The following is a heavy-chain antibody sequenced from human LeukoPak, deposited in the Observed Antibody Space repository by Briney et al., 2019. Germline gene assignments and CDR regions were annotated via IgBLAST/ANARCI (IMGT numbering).Heavy chain of an antibody. D-gene: IGHD2-2*01. Sequence: GGSLRLSCTASGFTFGDYAMSWFRQAPGKGLEWVGFVRSTSYGGATDYAASVTGRFTISRDDPKSIVYLLMNSLKTEDTAVYYCTRLRQDCSRNSCYYYFYYYYMDVWGKGTTVTVSS. CDR1: GFTFGDYA. CDR2: VRSTSYGGAT. V-gene: IGHV3-49*03. J-gene: IGHJ6*03. CDR3: TRLRQDCSRNSCYYYFYYYYMDV.